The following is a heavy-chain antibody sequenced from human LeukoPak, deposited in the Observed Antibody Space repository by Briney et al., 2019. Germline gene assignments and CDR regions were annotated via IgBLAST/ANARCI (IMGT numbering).Heavy chain of an antibody. CDR1: GGSFSGYY. J-gene: IGHJ4*02. CDR3: TRGDWAPRFFY. CDR2: INHSGST. V-gene: IGHV4-34*01. D-gene: IGHD3-9*01. Sequence: TTSETLSLTCAVFGGSFSGYYWSWIRQPPGKGLEWIGEINHSGSTNYNPSLKSRVTISVDTSKNQFSLKLSSVTAADTAVYYCTRGDWAPRFFYWGQGTLVTVSS.